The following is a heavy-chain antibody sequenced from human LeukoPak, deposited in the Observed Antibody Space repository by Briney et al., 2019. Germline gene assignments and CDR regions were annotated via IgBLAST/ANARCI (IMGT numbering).Heavy chain of an antibody. CDR3: AIATPGTKYLHH. D-gene: IGHD6-13*01. V-gene: IGHV5-51*01. CDR1: GYNFASYW. CDR2: IYPGDSDT. Sequence: GESLKISCKGSGYNFASYWIAWVRQMPGSGLEWMGIIYPGDSDTRYSPSFQGQVTISADKSISTAYLQWSSLKASDTAMYYCAIATPGTKYLHHWGQGTLVTVSS. J-gene: IGHJ1*01.